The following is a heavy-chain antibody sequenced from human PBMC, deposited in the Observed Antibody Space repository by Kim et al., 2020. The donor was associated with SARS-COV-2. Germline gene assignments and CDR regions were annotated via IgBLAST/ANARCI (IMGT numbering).Heavy chain of an antibody. CDR1: GFAFSNYW. CDR2: IKQDGSEK. J-gene: IGHJ3*02. CDR3: ARDLSGSKDVLDI. Sequence: GGSLRLSCAASGFAFSNYWMSWVRQAPGKWLESVANIKQDGSEKFYVDSVKGRFTVSRDNAENSLYLQMNGLRAEDTAVYYCARDLSGSKDVLDIWGQGTMVSVSS. D-gene: IGHD1-26*01. V-gene: IGHV3-7*03.